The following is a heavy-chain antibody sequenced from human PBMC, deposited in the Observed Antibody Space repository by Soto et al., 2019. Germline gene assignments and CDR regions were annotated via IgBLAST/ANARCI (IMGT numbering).Heavy chain of an antibody. D-gene: IGHD5-12*01. CDR2: ISGSGGST. CDR1: GFTFSSYA. CDR3: AKEDRGYSGYDYFYYYGMDV. J-gene: IGHJ6*02. V-gene: IGHV3-23*01. Sequence: ESGGGLVQPGGSLRLSCAASGFTFSSYAMSWVRQAPGKGLEWVSAISGSGGSTYYADSVKGRFTISRDNSKNTLYLQMNSLRAEDTAVYYCAKEDRGYSGYDYFYYYGMDVWGQGTTVTVSS.